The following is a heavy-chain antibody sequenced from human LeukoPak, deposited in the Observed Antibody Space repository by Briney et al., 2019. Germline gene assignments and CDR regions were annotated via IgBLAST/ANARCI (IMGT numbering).Heavy chain of an antibody. D-gene: IGHD3-22*01. J-gene: IGHJ1*01. CDR2: IKSDGRT. CDR3: ARAPSEIGGYYPEYFRH. CDR1: GFTFSNYW. Sequence: QPGGSLRLSCAAAGFTFSNYWMHWVRQAPGKGLVWVSRIKSDGRTNYADSVKGRFTISRDNAKNTVSLQMNSLRAEDTGVYYCARAPSEIGGYYPEYFRHWVQGTLVTVSS. V-gene: IGHV3-74*01.